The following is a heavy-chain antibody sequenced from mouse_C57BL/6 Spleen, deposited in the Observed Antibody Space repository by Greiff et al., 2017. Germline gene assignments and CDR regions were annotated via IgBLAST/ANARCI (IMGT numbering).Heavy chain of an antibody. CDR3: TRLGTTVVADY. V-gene: IGHV6-6*01. Sequence: EVKVEESGGGLVQPGGSMKLSCAASGFTFSDAWMDWVRQSPEKGLEWVAEIRNKANNHATYYAESVKGRFTISRDDSKSSVYLQMNSLRAEDTGIYYCTRLGTTVVADYWGQGTTLTVSS. D-gene: IGHD1-1*01. CDR2: IRNKANNHAT. CDR1: GFTFSDAW. J-gene: IGHJ2*01.